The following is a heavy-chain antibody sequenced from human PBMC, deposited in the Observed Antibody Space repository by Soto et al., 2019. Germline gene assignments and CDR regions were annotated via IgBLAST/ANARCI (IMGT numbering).Heavy chain of an antibody. Sequence: GGSLRLSCTASGFTFSSFAMSWVRQAPGKGLEWVSVIYTGGSTDYADSMKGRFTISRDNSKNTLYLQFNSLRAEDTAVYYCANEGSGWIDFWGQGTLVTVSS. CDR3: ANEGSGWIDF. D-gene: IGHD6-19*01. J-gene: IGHJ4*02. CDR1: GFTFSSFA. CDR2: IYTGGST. V-gene: IGHV3-23*05.